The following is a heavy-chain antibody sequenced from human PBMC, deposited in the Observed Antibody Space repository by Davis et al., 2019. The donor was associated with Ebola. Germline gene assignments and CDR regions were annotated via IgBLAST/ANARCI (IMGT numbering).Heavy chain of an antibody. CDR2: INSRSTTI. D-gene: IGHD2-2*01. J-gene: IGHJ6*04. CDR1: GLTFSTYS. V-gene: IGHV3-48*02. CDR3: AKDITEFDQLLFYYYYYGMDV. Sequence: GESLKISCAASGLTFSTYSMNWVRQAPGKGLEWVSYINSRSTTIYYIDSVKGRFTISRDNAKNSLYLQMNSLRDEDTAVYYCAKDITEFDQLLFYYYYYGMDVWGKGTTVTVSS.